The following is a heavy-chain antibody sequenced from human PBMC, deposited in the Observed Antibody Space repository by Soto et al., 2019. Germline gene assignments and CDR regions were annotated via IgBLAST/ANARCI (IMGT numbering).Heavy chain of an antibody. Sequence: EVQLVESGGGLVQPGRSLRLSCAASGFTFDDYAMHWVRQAPGKGLEWVSGISWNSGSIGYADSVKGRFTISRANAKNTLYLQMKSLRAEDTALYYCAKDISDTIAVASHFAYWGQGTLVTGSS. CDR2: ISWNSGSI. CDR1: GFTFDDYA. J-gene: IGHJ4*02. V-gene: IGHV3-9*01. CDR3: AKDISDTIAVASHFAY. D-gene: IGHD6-19*01.